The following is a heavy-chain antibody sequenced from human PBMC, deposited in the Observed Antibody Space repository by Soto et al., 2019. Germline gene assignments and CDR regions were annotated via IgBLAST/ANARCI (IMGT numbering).Heavy chain of an antibody. J-gene: IGHJ6*02. D-gene: IGHD2-2*01. CDR3: AKVRQYQLLGHATASYYYYYGMDV. CDR1: GFTFSSYG. Sequence: PGGSLRLSCAASGFTFSSYGMHWVRQAPGKGLEWVAVISYDGSNKYYADSVKGRFTISRDNSKNTLYLQMNSLRAEDTAVYYCAKVRQYQLLGHATASYYYYYGMDVWGQGTTVTVSS. V-gene: IGHV3-30*18. CDR2: ISYDGSNK.